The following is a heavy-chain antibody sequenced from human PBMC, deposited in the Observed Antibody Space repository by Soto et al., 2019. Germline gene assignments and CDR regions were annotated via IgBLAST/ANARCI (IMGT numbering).Heavy chain of an antibody. CDR3: SMDDFWSGYSNYYYYYMDV. J-gene: IGHJ6*03. Sequence: SETLSLTCTVSGGSISSSSYYWGWIRQPPGKGLEWIGSIYYSGSTYYNPSLKSRVTISVDTSKNQFSLKLSSVTAADTAVYYCSMDDFWSGYSNYYYYYMDVWGKGTTVTVSS. CDR1: GGSISSSSYY. V-gene: IGHV4-39*01. D-gene: IGHD3-3*01. CDR2: IYYSGST.